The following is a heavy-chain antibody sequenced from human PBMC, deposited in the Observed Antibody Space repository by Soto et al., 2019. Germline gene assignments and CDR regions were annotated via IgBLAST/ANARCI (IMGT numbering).Heavy chain of an antibody. CDR2: INPSGGST. CDR1: GYTFTSYY. CDR3: ARDENIVVVVAAETYYYYGMDV. Sequence: ASVKVSCKASGYTFTSYYMHWVRQAPGQGLEWMGIINPSGGSTSYAQKFQGRVTMTRDTSTSTVYMELSSLRSEDTAVYYCARDENIVVVVAAETYYYYGMDVWGQGTTVTRLL. J-gene: IGHJ6*02. D-gene: IGHD2-15*01. V-gene: IGHV1-46*03.